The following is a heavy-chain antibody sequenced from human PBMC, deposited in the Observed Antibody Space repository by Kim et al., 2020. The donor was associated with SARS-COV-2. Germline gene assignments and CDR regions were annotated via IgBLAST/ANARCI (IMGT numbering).Heavy chain of an antibody. V-gene: IGHV4-34*01. D-gene: IGHD3-3*01. CDR1: GGSFSGYY. CDR3: ARGTRRFSQHPNWFDP. Sequence: SETLSLTCAVYGGSFSGYYWSWIRQPPGKGLEWIGEINHSGSTNYNPSLKSRVTISVDTSKNQFSLKLSSVTAADTAVYYCARGTRRFSQHPNWFDPWGQGTLVTVSS. CDR2: INHSGST. J-gene: IGHJ5*02.